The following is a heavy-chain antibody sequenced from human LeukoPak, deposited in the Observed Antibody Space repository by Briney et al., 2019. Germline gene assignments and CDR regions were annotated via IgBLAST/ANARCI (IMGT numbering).Heavy chain of an antibody. D-gene: IGHD2-15*01. Sequence: GGSLRLSCAASGFTFSSYWMHWVRQAPGKGLVWVSRINSDGSSTSYADSVKGRFTISRDNAKNTLYLQMNSLRAEDTAVYYCARGHYSVAFDHWGQGTLVTVSS. CDR3: ARGHYSVAFDH. V-gene: IGHV3-74*01. CDR2: INSDGSST. J-gene: IGHJ4*02. CDR1: GFTFSSYW.